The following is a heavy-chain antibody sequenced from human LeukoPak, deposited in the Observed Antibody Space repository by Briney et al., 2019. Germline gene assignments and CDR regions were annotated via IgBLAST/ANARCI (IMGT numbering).Heavy chain of an antibody. D-gene: IGHD3-10*01. CDR1: GFTFSSYE. CDR3: ARDRRFGELFPSYNWFDP. CDR2: ISSSGSTI. J-gene: IGHJ5*02. Sequence: PGGSLRLSCAASGFTFSSYEMNWVRQAPGKGLEWVSYISSSGSTIYYADSVKGRFTISRDNAKNSLYLQMNSLRAEDTAAYYCARDRRFGELFPSYNWFDPWGQGTLVTVSS. V-gene: IGHV3-48*03.